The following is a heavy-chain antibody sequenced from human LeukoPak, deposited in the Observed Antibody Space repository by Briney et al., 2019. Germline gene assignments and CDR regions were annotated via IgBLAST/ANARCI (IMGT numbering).Heavy chain of an antibody. CDR1: GYTFPKLS. V-gene: IGHV1-24*01. CDR3: ATAAEYSGGSRGAFDI. J-gene: IGHJ3*02. D-gene: IGHD1-26*01. CDR2: FDPEDGET. Sequence: ASVKVSRKVSGYTFPKLSMHWVRQAPGKGLEWMGGFDPEDGETIYAQKFLGRINMTEDTSTDTAYMDLSSLRSEDTAVYYCATAAEYSGGSRGAFDIWGQGTMVTVSS.